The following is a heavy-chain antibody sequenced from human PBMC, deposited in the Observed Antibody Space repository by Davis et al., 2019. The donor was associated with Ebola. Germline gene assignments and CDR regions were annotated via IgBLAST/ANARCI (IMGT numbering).Heavy chain of an antibody. Sequence: MPSETLSLTCAVYGGSFSSYYWSWIRQPPGKGLEWIGYIYYSGSTNYNPALESRVTISVDTSKNQFSLRLSSVTAADTAMYYCVKDDVTAGRFNYWGQGSLVTVSS. J-gene: IGHJ4*02. CDR2: IYYSGST. V-gene: IGHV4-59*08. CDR1: GGSFSSYY. CDR3: VKDDVTAGRFNY. D-gene: IGHD1-20*01.